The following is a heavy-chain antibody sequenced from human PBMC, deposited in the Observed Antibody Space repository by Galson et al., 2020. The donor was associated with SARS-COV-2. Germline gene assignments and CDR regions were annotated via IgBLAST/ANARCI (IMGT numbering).Heavy chain of an antibody. CDR3: ARHEFGELPPLD. V-gene: IGHV4-38-2*01. CDR2: IYHSGST. J-gene: IGHJ4*02. CDR1: GYSISSGYY. D-gene: IGHD1-26*01. Sequence: SETLSLTCAVSGYSISSGYYWGWIRQPPGKGLEWIGSIYHSGSTYYNPSLKSRVTISVDTSKNQFSLKLSSVTAADTAVYYCARHEFGELPPLDWGQGTLVTVSS.